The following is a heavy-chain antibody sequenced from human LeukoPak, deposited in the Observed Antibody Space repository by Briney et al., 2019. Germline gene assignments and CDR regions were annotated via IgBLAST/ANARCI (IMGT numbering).Heavy chain of an antibody. CDR2: ISGSGSSS. V-gene: IGHV3-23*01. Sequence: GGSLRLSCAASGFTFSNYGMSWVRQAPGKGLEWVSAISGSGSSSYYADSVKGRFTISRDNSKNTLYLQINGLRAEDTAIYYCAKDQRTISTFDYWGQGTLVTVSS. CDR1: GFTFSNYG. CDR3: AKDQRTISTFDY. J-gene: IGHJ4*02. D-gene: IGHD3-3*01.